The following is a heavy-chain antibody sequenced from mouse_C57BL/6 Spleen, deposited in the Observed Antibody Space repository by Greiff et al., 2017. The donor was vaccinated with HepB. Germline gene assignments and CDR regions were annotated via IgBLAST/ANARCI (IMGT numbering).Heavy chain of an antibody. V-gene: IGHV1-62-2*01. CDR1: GYTFTEYT. CDR2: FYPGSGSI. CDR3: ARHESYDYDEGDYYAMDY. D-gene: IGHD2-4*01. J-gene: IGHJ4*01. Sequence: VQLQQSGAELVKPGVSVKLSCKASGYTFTEYTIHWVKQRSGQGLEWIGWFYPGSGSIKYNEKFKDKATLTADKSSSTVYMELSRLTSEDSAVYFCARHESYDYDEGDYYAMDYWGQGTSVTVSS.